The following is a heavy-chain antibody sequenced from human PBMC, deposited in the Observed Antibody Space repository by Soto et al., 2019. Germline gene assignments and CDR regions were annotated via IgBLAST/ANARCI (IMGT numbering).Heavy chain of an antibody. CDR1: RGSISSSGYY. J-gene: IGHJ3*02. D-gene: IGHD1-26*01. Sequence: SETLSLTCTVSRGSISSSGYYWGWIRQPPGRGLEWIASIYYSGNSYYTPSLQSRVSISVDTSKNQFSLKLSSVTAADTAVYYCARHVLSGTAGLDAFDIWGQGTMVTVSS. CDR3: ARHVLSGTAGLDAFDI. CDR2: IYYSGNS. V-gene: IGHV4-39*01.